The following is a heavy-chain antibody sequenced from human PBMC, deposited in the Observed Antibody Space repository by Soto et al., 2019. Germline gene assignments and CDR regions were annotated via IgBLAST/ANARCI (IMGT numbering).Heavy chain of an antibody. Sequence: GASVKVSCKASGYTFTSYGISWVRQAPGQGLEWMGWISAYNGNTNYAQKLQGRVTMTTDTSTSTAYMELRSLRSDDTAVYYCARFKGYSSSWYWFDPWGQGTLVTVSS. V-gene: IGHV1-18*01. D-gene: IGHD6-13*01. CDR3: ARFKGYSSSWYWFDP. CDR2: ISAYNGNT. J-gene: IGHJ5*02. CDR1: GYTFTSYG.